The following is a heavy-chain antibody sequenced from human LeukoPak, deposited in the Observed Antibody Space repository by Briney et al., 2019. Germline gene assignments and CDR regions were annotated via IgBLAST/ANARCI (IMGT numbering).Heavy chain of an antibody. CDR2: IWNDGRNK. CDR1: GFTFSSYE. CDR3: ARDYYDNSGYSPFAF. V-gene: IGHV3-33*08. D-gene: IGHD3-22*01. Sequence: GGSLRLSCAASGFTFSSYEMNWVRQAPGKGLEWVAVIWNDGRNKHYADSVKGRFTISRDNSKNALYLQMNSLRAEDTAVYYCARDYYDNSGYSPFAFWGQGTLVTVSS. J-gene: IGHJ4*02.